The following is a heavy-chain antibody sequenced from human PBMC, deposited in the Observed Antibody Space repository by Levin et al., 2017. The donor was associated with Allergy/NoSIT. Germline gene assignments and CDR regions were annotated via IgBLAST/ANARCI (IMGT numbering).Heavy chain of an antibody. V-gene: IGHV1-2*02. CDR3: ARSPLYSSSWTGTFDY. J-gene: IGHJ4*02. D-gene: IGHD6-13*01. CDR2: INPNSGGT. Sequence: ASVKVSCKASGYTFTGYYMHWVRQAPGQGLEWMGWINPNSGGTNYAQKFQGRVTMTRDTSISTAYMELSRLRSDDTAVYYCARSPLYSSSWTGTFDYWGQGTLVTVSS. CDR1: GYTFTGYY.